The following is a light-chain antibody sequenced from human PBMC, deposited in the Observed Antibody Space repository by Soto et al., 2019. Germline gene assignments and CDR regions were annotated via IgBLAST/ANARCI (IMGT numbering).Light chain of an antibody. CDR3: QQTDNFPLT. CDR2: AAS. J-gene: IGKJ4*01. Sequence: DIQMTQSPSTVSASVGDRVTITCRASQGITTWLAWYQQKPGKAPRLLIYAASALQSGIPSRFSGSGSGTDFTPTISSLQPEDFAIYYCQQTDNFPLTFGGGTKVEIK. V-gene: IGKV1-12*01. CDR1: QGITTW.